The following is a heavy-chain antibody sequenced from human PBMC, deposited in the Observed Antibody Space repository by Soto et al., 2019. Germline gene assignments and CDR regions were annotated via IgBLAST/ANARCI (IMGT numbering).Heavy chain of an antibody. D-gene: IGHD4-4*01. J-gene: IGHJ4*02. V-gene: IGHV3-53*01. CDR1: GFAVSSSY. CDR2: IYTGGAT. Sequence: EVQLVESGGGLIQPGGSLRLSCAASGFAVSSSYMSWVRQAPGKGLEWVSVIYTGGATYYADSVKGRFTISRDDSKNTVSPPMTSLRAEDTAVYYCARGTTVVTAGYYWGQGAVVTVSS. CDR3: ARGTTVVTAGYY.